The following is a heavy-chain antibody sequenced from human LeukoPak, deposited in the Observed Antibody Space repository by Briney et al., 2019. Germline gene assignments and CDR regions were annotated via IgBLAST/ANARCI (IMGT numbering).Heavy chain of an antibody. CDR1: GITFSSYW. CDR2: INSDGTSA. V-gene: IGHV3-74*03. Sequence: GGSLRLSCAASGITFSSYWMHWVRQAPGKGPMYVSRINSDGTSATYADSVKGRFTISRDNAKNTLYLQMNSLRAEDTAVYYCARGYSSSRYNWLDPWGQGTLVTVSS. CDR3: ARGYSSSRYNWLDP. D-gene: IGHD6-13*01. J-gene: IGHJ5*02.